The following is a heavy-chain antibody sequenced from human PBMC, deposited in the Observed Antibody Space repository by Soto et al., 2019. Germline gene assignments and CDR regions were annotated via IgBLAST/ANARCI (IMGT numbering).Heavy chain of an antibody. J-gene: IGHJ4*02. V-gene: IGHV1-3*01. CDR1: GYTFTSYA. Sequence: QVQLVQSGAEVKKPGASVKVSCKASGYTFTSYAMHWVRQAPGQRLEWMGWINAGNGNTKYSQKFQGRVTITRDTSASTAYMELRSLRSEDTAVYYCARVGTPFYYYDSSGYYYWGQGTLVTVSS. CDR2: INAGNGNT. D-gene: IGHD3-22*01. CDR3: ARVGTPFYYYDSSGYYY.